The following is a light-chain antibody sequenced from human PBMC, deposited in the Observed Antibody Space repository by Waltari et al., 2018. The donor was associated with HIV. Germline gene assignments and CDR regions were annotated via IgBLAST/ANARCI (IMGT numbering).Light chain of an antibody. J-gene: IGLJ1*01. CDR2: DVS. V-gene: IGLV2-14*03. Sequence: QSALTQPASVSGSPGPSITISCPGTSNDVGGSNYVSWPQQHPGEAPKLIIHDVSDRPSGISNRFSGSKSGNTASLTISGLQTEDEADYYCSSYTSRVTYVFGTGTRVTVL. CDR3: SSYTSRVTYV. CDR1: SNDVGGSNY.